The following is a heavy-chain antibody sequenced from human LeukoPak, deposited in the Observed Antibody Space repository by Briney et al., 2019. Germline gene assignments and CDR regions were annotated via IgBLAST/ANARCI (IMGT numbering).Heavy chain of an antibody. CDR2: ISDSGDNT. J-gene: IGHJ5*02. V-gene: IGHV3-23*01. Sequence: GGSLRLSCAASGFTVSSNYMSWVRQAPGKGLEWVSVISDSGDNTYYADSVKGRFTVSRDNSRDTLYLQMNSLGAEDTALYYCAKKIGTGPGHNWFDPWGQGTLVTVSS. D-gene: IGHD2-8*02. CDR3: AKKIGTGPGHNWFDP. CDR1: GFTVSSNY.